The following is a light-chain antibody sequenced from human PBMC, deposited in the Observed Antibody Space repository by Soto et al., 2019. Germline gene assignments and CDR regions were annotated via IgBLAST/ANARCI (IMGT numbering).Light chain of an antibody. Sequence: DIQMTQSPSSLSASVGDRVTITCRASQSISSYLNWYQQKPGKAPKFLMYGASSLQSGVPSRFSGSGSGTDFTLTISSLQLEDFATYYCQQSYGSPTFGGGTKVDIK. CDR3: QQSYGSPT. CDR2: GAS. CDR1: QSISSY. J-gene: IGKJ4*01. V-gene: IGKV1-39*01.